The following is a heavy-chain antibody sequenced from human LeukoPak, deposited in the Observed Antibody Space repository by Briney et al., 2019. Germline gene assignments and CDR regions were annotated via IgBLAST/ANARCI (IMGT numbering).Heavy chain of an antibody. CDR2: ISSSSSYI. V-gene: IGHV3-21*01. Sequence: GRSLRLSCAASGFTFSSYSMNWVRQAPGKGLEWVSSISSSSSYIYYADSVKGRFTISRDNAKNSLCLQMNSLRAEDTAVYYRARASPRRYYYDSSGYYAFDIWGQGTMVTVSS. D-gene: IGHD3-22*01. CDR3: ARASPRRYYYDSSGYYAFDI. CDR1: GFTFSSYS. J-gene: IGHJ3*02.